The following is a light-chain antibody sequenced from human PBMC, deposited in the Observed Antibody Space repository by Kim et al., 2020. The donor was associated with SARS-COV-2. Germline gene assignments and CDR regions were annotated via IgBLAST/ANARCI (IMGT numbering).Light chain of an antibody. V-gene: IGLV3-21*04. CDR3: QVWDSSSDHAV. Sequence: SYELTQPPSVSVAPGKTARITCGGNNIGSKRVHWYQQKPGQAPVLVIYYDSDRPSGIPERFSGSNSGNTATLTISRVEAGDEADYYCQVWDSSSDHAVFG. CDR1: NIGSKR. J-gene: IGLJ2*01. CDR2: YDS.